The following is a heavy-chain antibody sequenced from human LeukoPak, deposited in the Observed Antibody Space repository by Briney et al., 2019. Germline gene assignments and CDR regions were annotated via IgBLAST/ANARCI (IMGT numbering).Heavy chain of an antibody. D-gene: IGHD3-16*02. CDR2: LSFDGSNE. J-gene: IGHJ6*02. V-gene: IGHV3-30*03. CDR3: AREEHDYVWGSYRYYYYYGIDV. CDR1: GFTFSSYG. Sequence: PGGSLRLSCAASGFTFSSYGMHWVRQSPGGGLEWVSFLSFDGSNEFYADSLKGRFTISRDNSKDTLYLQMDSLRAEDTALYYCAREEHDYVWGSYRYYYYYGIDVWGQGTTVTVSS.